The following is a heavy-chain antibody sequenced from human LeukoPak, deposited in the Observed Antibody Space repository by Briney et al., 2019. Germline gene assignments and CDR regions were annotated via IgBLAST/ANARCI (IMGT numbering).Heavy chain of an antibody. CDR3: SRGSRGGYNWFDP. CDR1: GGSISSYY. V-gene: IGHV4-59*01. D-gene: IGHD3-16*01. J-gene: IGHJ5*02. Sequence: PSETLSLTCTVSGGSISSYYWSCIRQSPGKGLEWFVYIHYSGSTNYNPFLKSRVTISVDTSKNQFSPRLNSVTAADTALYYCSRGSRGGYNWFDPWGQGTLVIVSS. CDR2: IHYSGST.